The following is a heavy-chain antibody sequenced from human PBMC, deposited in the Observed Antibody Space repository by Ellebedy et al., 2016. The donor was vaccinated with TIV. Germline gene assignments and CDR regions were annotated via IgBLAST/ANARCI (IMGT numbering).Heavy chain of an antibody. CDR1: GDTFSNYG. D-gene: IGHD6-13*01. V-gene: IGHV1-69*13. Sequence: AASVKVSCKASGDTFSNYGISWVRQAPGQGLEWMGGIVPMFGSTTYTQKFQGRVTITADESTSPAYMELSGLRFEDTAVYYCARRIEAVGPTWLDPWGQGTLVTVSS. CDR3: ARRIEAVGPTWLDP. J-gene: IGHJ5*02. CDR2: IVPMFGST.